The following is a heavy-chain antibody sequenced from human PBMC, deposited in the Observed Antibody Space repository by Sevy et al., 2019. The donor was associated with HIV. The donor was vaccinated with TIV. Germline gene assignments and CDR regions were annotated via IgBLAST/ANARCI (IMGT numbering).Heavy chain of an antibody. CDR1: GFAFSTHA. CDR3: ARDGGYSVKWYPLY. Sequence: GGSLRLSCAASGFAFSTHAMHWVRQAPGKGLEWVAVISYEGTETIYAASVEGRFTISRDNSTNMLSLQINSLRAEDTAVYYCARDGGYSVKWYPLYWGQGTLVTVSS. J-gene: IGHJ4*02. D-gene: IGHD1-26*01. V-gene: IGHV3-30-3*01. CDR2: ISYEGTET.